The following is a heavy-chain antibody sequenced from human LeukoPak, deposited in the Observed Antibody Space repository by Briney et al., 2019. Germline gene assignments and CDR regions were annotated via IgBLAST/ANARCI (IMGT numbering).Heavy chain of an antibody. J-gene: IGHJ4*02. D-gene: IGHD4-17*01. Sequence: SETLSLTCTVSGGSISSYYWSWIRQPPGKGLEWIGYIYYSGSTNYNPSLKSRVTISVDTSKNQFSLKLSSVTAADTAVYYCARQGYGDLSDYWGQGTLVTVSS. CDR3: ARQGYGDLSDY. V-gene: IGHV4-59*08. CDR1: GGSISSYY. CDR2: IYYSGST.